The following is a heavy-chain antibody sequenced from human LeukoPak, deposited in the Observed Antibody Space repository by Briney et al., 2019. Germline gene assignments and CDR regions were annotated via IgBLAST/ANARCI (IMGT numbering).Heavy chain of an antibody. J-gene: IGHJ4*02. CDR1: GFTFSSYE. D-gene: IGHD3-10*01. Sequence: GGSLRLSCAASGFTFSSYEMNWVRQAPGKGLEWVAFIRYDGSNKYYADSVKGRFTISRDNSKNTLYLQMNSLRAEDAAMYYCAKDYYAEYYFDYWGQGTLVTVSS. CDR3: AKDYYAEYYFDY. V-gene: IGHV3-30*02. CDR2: IRYDGSNK.